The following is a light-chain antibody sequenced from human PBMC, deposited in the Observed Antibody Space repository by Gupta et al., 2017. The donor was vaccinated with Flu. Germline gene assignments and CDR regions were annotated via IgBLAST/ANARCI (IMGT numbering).Light chain of an antibody. CDR1: QSSDRW. CDR3: QQTSVYPWT. V-gene: IGKV1-5*01. Sequence: PSTLSASVGDRVTITWRASQSSDRWLDWYQQRPGKAPKLLIYAASNLEGGVPSRFRGSGSGTKFTLTISSLQSEDFATYHCQQTSVYPWTFGQGTRLDI. CDR2: AAS. J-gene: IGKJ5*01.